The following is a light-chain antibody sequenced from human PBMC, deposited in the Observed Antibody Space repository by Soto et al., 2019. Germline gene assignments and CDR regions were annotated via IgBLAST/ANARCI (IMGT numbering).Light chain of an antibody. Sequence: DIQITQPPSCLSASVGDRVTITCRASQSIRSYLNWYQQKRGQAPNLLIYAASSLQSGVPSRFSGGGSGTDFTLTISSLQPEDFATYYCQQSYNTTPTFGQGTKVDIK. J-gene: IGKJ1*01. CDR3: QQSYNTTPT. CDR1: QSIRSY. CDR2: AAS. V-gene: IGKV1-39*01.